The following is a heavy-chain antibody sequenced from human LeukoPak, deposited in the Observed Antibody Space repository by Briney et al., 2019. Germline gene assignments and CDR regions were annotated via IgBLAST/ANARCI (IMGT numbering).Heavy chain of an antibody. D-gene: IGHD4-11*01. CDR3: ARGVATNF. CDR1: GYTFSSYD. V-gene: IGHV1-8*01. CDR2: MNSNNGNT. J-gene: IGHJ4*02. Sequence: ASVKVSCKAFGYTFSSYDINWVRQATGQGLEWMGWMNSNNGNTFYAQKFQGRVTMTRNTSISTAYMELSSLRSEDTAVYYCARGVATNFWGQGTLVTVSS.